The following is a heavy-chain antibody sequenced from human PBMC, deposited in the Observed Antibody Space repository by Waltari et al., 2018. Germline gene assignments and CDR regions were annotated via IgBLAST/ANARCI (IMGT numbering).Heavy chain of an antibody. D-gene: IGHD3-10*01. CDR2: VYFTGGT. Sequence: QVRLQESGPGMVKSSQTLSRTCTVAGGSSSTGSSSWTWIRHPPGKGLEWIGYVYFTGGTLYNPALASRLSITVDTSKNQFSLNLESVRPADTAVYYCARVGTLAFDFWGQGTEVAVSS. V-gene: IGHV4-31*03. J-gene: IGHJ3*01. CDR3: ARVGTLAFDF. CDR1: GGSSSTGSSS.